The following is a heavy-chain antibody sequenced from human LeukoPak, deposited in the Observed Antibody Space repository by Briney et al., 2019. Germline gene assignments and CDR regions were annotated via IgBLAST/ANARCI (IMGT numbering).Heavy chain of an antibody. CDR1: GFTFTSSA. CDR3: AAVVIGGDCYGSGKRRFDP. J-gene: IGHJ5*02. D-gene: IGHD3-10*01. V-gene: IGHV1-58*02. Sequence: SVKVSCKASGFTFTSSAMQWVRQARGQRLEWIGWIVVGSGNTNYAQKFQERVTITRDMSTSTAYMELSSLRSEDTAVYYCAAVVIGGDCYGSGKRRFDPWGQGTLVTVSS. CDR2: IVVGSGNT.